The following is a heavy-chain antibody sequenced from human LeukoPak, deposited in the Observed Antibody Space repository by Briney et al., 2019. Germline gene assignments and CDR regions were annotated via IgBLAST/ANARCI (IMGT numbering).Heavy chain of an antibody. CDR2: INPNSGGT. D-gene: IGHD2-15*01. J-gene: IGHJ4*02. CDR1: GYTFTGYY. Sequence: GGSVKVSCKASGYTFTGYYMHWVRQAPGQGLEWMGWINPNSGGTNYAQKFQGRVTMTRDTSISTAYMELSRLRSDDTAVYYCARGLGYCSGGSCDWGQGTLVTVSS. CDR3: ARGLGYCSGGSCD. V-gene: IGHV1-2*02.